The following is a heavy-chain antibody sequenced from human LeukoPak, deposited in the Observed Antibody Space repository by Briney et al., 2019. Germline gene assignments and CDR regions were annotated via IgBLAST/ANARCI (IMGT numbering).Heavy chain of an antibody. J-gene: IGHJ4*02. Sequence: PGGSLRLSCAASGFTFSDYYMSWIRQAPGKGREGVSYISSSSSYTNYADSVKGRFTISRDNAKNSLYLQMNSLRAEDTAVYYCARVADGYSGYDSIDYWGQGTLVTVSS. V-gene: IGHV3-11*06. CDR3: ARVADGYSGYDSIDY. CDR2: ISSSSSYT. CDR1: GFTFSDYY. D-gene: IGHD5-12*01.